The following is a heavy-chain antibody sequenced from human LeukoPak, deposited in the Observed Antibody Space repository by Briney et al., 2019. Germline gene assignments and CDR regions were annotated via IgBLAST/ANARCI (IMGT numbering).Heavy chain of an antibody. CDR1: GGSISSTNYY. CDR2: IYYSGST. D-gene: IGHD2/OR15-2a*01. Sequence: SETLSLTCTASGGSISSTNYYWGWIRQPPGKGLEWIGTIYYSGSTYYNPSLKSRVTISVDTSNNQFSLRLNSVTAADTAVYYCARQSILVDAFDIWGQGTMVTVSS. CDR3: ARQSILVDAFDI. J-gene: IGHJ3*02. V-gene: IGHV4-39*01.